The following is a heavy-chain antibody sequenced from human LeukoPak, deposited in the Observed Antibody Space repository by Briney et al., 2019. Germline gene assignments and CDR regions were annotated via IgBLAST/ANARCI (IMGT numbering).Heavy chain of an antibody. D-gene: IGHD6-6*01. CDR1: GYTFTGYF. V-gene: IGHV1-2*02. CDR3: ASGLIYSTSSEMDY. CDR2: INPNSGGT. Sequence: ASVKDSCKASGYTFTGYFMHWMRQAAGQGPEGLGWINPNSGGTNYAQKVQGRVIMTRDTSISTAYMELSRLRSDDTAVYYCASGLIYSTSSEMDYWGQGTLVTVSS. J-gene: IGHJ4*02.